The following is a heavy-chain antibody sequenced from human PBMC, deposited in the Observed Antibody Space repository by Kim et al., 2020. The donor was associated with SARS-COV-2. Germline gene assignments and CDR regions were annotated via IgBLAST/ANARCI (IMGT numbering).Heavy chain of an antibody. Sequence: AATVKGRFTISRDDSKTTLYLQMNSLKTEDTAVYYCTTDLPIFGRSAFDMWGQGTMVTVSS. V-gene: IGHV3-15*01. CDR3: TTDLPIFGRSAFDM. D-gene: IGHD3-3*01. J-gene: IGHJ3*02.